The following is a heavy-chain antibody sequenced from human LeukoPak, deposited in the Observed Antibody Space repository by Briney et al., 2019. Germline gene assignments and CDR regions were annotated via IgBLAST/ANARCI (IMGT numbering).Heavy chain of an antibody. J-gene: IGHJ4*02. CDR2: IRYDGSNK. V-gene: IGHV3-30*02. Sequence: GGSLRLSCAASGFTFSSNGMHWVRQAPGKGLEWVAFIRYDGSNKYYADSVKGRFTISRDNSKNTLYLQMNSLRAEDTAVYYCAKDRGSRGYSGQIDYWGQGTLVTVSS. CDR3: AKDRGSRGYSGQIDY. CDR1: GFTFSSNG. D-gene: IGHD5-12*01.